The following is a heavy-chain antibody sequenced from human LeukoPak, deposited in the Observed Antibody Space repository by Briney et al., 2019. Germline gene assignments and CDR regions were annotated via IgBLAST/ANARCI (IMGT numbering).Heavy chain of an antibody. J-gene: IGHJ4*02. V-gene: IGHV3-48*04. D-gene: IGHD5-24*01. CDR3: ARDMTVVEMATMGYGY. Sequence: GGSLRLSCAASGFTFSSYSMNWVRQAPGKGLEWVSYISSSSSTIYYADSVKGRFTISRDNAKNSLYLQMNSLRAEDTAVYYCARDMTVVEMATMGYGYWGQGTLVTVSS. CDR1: GFTFSSYS. CDR2: ISSSSSTI.